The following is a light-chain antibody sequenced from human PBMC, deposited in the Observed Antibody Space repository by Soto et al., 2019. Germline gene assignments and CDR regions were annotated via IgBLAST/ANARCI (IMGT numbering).Light chain of an antibody. CDR3: SSYTSSGTLV. CDR2: DVS. J-gene: IGLJ2*01. V-gene: IGLV2-14*01. Sequence: QSALTQPASVSGSPGQSITISCTGTSSDVGDYNYVSWYQQHPGKPPKLTIYDVSNRPSGVSNRFSGSKSGNTASLTISGLQAEDEADYYCSSYTSSGTLVFGGGTKLTVL. CDR1: SSDVGDYNY.